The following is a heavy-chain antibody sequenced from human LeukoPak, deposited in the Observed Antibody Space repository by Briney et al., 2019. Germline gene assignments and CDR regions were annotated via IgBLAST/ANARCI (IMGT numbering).Heavy chain of an antibody. CDR3: ASYYYDSSGYYYFDY. Sequence: ASVKVSCKASGYTFTIYYMHWVRQAPGQGLEWMGIINPSGGSTSYAQKFQGRVTMTRDTSTSTVYMELSSLRSEDTAVYYCASYYYDSSGYYYFDYWGQGTLVTVSS. J-gene: IGHJ4*02. D-gene: IGHD3-22*01. CDR2: INPSGGST. V-gene: IGHV1-46*01. CDR1: GYTFTIYY.